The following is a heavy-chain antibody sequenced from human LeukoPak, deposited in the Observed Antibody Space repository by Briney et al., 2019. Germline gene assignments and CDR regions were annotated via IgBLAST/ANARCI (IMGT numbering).Heavy chain of an antibody. CDR2: ISGYNGNA. CDR3: ARDRTGSGCFAY. Sequence: GSSVKVSCKASGGTFSSYAISWVRQAPGQGLEWMGWISGYNGNANYAQKYQGRVTMTTDTSTSTVYMGLRSLRSDDTAVYYCARDRTGSGCFAYWGRGTLVTVSS. CDR1: GGTFSSYA. D-gene: IGHD6-19*01. J-gene: IGHJ4*02. V-gene: IGHV1-18*01.